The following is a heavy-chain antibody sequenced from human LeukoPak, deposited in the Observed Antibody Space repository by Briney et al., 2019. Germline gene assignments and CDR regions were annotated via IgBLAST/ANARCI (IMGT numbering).Heavy chain of an antibody. J-gene: IGHJ4*02. D-gene: IGHD6-13*01. CDR2: IIPIFGTA. Sequence: GASVKVSSKASGGTFSIYAISWVRQAPGQGLEWMGGIIPIFGTANYAQKFQGRVTITTDESTSTAYMELSSLRSEDTAVYYCAVGGGIAAAGYSGWGQGTLVTVSS. V-gene: IGHV1-69*05. CDR1: GGTFSIYA. CDR3: AVGGGIAAAGYSG.